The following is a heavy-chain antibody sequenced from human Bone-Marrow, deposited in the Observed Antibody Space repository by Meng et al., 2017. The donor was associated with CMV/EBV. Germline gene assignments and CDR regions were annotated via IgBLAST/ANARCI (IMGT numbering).Heavy chain of an antibody. CDR3: ARIVGATLYYYYGMDV. V-gene: IGHV4-34*01. J-gene: IGHJ6*02. D-gene: IGHD1-26*01. CDR2: INHSGST. Sequence: SETLSLTCAVYGGSFSGYYWSWIRQPPGKGLEWIGEINHSGSTNYNPSLKSRVTISVDTSKNQFSLKLSSVTAADTAVYYCARIVGATLYYYYGMDVWGQGHTVHVSS. CDR1: GGSFSGYY.